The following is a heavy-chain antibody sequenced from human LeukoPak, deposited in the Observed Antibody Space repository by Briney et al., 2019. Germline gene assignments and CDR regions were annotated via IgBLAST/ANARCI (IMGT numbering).Heavy chain of an antibody. CDR2: IYYSGST. CDR1: GGSISSGDYY. J-gene: IGHJ4*02. V-gene: IGHV4-30-4*01. D-gene: IGHD4-17*01. CDR3: ASLFTVTNNFDY. Sequence: PPETLSLTCTVSGGSISSGDYYWSWIRQPPGKGLEWIGYIYYSGSTYYNPSLKSRVTISVDTSKNQFSLKLSSVTAADTAVYYCASLFTVTNNFDYWGQGTLVTVSS.